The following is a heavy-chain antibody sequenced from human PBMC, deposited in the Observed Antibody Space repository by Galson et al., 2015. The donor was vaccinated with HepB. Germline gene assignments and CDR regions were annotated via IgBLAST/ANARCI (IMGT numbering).Heavy chain of an antibody. J-gene: IGHJ4*02. Sequence: SLRLSCAASGFTFPNHAMGWVRQGPGGGLEWVSAVSGSGSDTFYADSVKGRFTISRDNSRNTLYLQMNSLRAEDTAVYYCAKSPYNHDRNGYLTAIDYWGQGTLVAVSS. D-gene: IGHD3-22*01. CDR3: AKSPYNHDRNGYLTAIDY. CDR1: GFTFPNHA. V-gene: IGHV3-23*01. CDR2: VSGSGSDT.